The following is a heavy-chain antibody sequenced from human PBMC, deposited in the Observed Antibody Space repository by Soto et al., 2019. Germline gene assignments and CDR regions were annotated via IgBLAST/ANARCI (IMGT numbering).Heavy chain of an antibody. CDR1: GFTFSSYS. J-gene: IGHJ4*02. CDR3: ARDPLYDILTGAFDY. CDR2: ISRSSSTI. Sequence: GGSLRLSCAASGFTFSSYSMNWVRQAPGKGLEWVSYISRSSSTIYYADSVKGRFTISRDNAKNSLYLQMNSLRDEDMAVFYFARDPLYDILTGAFDYWGQGTLVTVSS. V-gene: IGHV3-48*02. D-gene: IGHD3-9*01.